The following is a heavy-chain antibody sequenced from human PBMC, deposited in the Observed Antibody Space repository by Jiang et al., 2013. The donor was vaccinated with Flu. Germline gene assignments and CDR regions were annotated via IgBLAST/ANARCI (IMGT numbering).Heavy chain of an antibody. CDR1: YY. Sequence: YYWGWIRQPPGKGLEWIGSIYYSGSTYYNPSLKSRVTISVDTSKNQFSLKLSSVTAADTAVYYCARPEGSQRGVLGCGGDCYLGWYFDLWGRGTLVTVSS. J-gene: IGHJ2*01. CDR2: IYYSGST. V-gene: IGHV4-39*01. D-gene: IGHD2-21*02. CDR3: ARPEGSQRGVLGCGGDCYLGWYFDL.